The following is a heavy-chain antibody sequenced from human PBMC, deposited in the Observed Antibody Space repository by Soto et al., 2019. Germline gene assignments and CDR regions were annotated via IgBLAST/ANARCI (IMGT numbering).Heavy chain of an antibody. D-gene: IGHD5-18*01. V-gene: IGHV1-69*02. CDR1: GGTFSSYT. Sequence: SVKVSCKASGGTFSSYTISWVRQAPGQGLEWMGRIIPILGIANYAQKFQGRVTITADKSTSTAYMELSSLRSEDTAVYYCARGERYSYGLYYYYYYMDVWGKGTTVTAP. CDR2: IIPILGIA. J-gene: IGHJ6*03. CDR3: ARGERYSYGLYYYYYYMDV.